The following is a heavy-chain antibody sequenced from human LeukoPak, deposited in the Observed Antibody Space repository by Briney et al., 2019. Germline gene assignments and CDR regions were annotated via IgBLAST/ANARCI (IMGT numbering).Heavy chain of an antibody. D-gene: IGHD3-16*01. CDR2: FDPEDGET. CDR1: GYTFTGYY. Sequence: ASVKISCKASGYTFTGYYMHWVRQAPGQGLEWMGGFDPEDGETIYAQKFQGRVTMTEDTSTDTAYMELSSLRSEDTAVYYCATRGLPFGGVIGAFDIWGQGTMVTVSS. J-gene: IGHJ3*02. CDR3: ATRGLPFGGVIGAFDI. V-gene: IGHV1-24*01.